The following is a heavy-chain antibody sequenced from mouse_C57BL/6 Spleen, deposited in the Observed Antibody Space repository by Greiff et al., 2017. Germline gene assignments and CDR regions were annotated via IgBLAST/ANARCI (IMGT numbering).Heavy chain of an antibody. V-gene: IGHV5-12*01. CDR2: ISNGGGST. D-gene: IGHD2-1*01. CDR1: GFTFSDYY. CDR3: ARQGGNYVFYYAMDY. J-gene: IGHJ4*01. Sequence: DVMLVESGGGLVQPGGSLKLSCAASGFTFSDYYMYWVRQTPEQRLEWVAYISNGGGSTYYPDTVKGRFTISRDNAKNTLYLQMSSLKSEDTAMYYCARQGGNYVFYYAMDYWGQGTSVTVSS.